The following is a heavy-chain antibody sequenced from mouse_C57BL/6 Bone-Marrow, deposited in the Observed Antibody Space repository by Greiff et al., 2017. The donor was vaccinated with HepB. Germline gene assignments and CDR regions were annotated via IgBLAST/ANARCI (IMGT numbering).Heavy chain of an antibody. V-gene: IGHV1-15*01. Sequence: QVQLQQSGAELVRPGASVTLSCKASGYTFTDYEMHWVKQTPVHGLEWIGAIDPETGGTAYNQKFKGKAILTADKSSSTAYMELRSLTSEDSAVYYCTRENLAWFAYWGQGTLVTVSA. J-gene: IGHJ3*01. CDR3: TRENLAWFAY. CDR1: GYTFTDYE. CDR2: IDPETGGT.